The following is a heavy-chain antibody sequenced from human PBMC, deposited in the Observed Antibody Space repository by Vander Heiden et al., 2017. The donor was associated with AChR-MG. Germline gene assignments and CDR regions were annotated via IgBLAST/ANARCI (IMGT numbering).Heavy chain of an antibody. D-gene: IGHD3-10*01. CDR3: TRDRRFGFFDI. V-gene: IGHV3-7*01. Sequence: EVQLVESGGGLVQPGGSLRLSCADSGFTFSTYWMTWVRQAPGKGLEWVANINQDGSEKYYVDSVKGRFTISRGNAENSLYLQMNSLRAEDTAVYYCTRDRRFGFFDIWGQGTMVTVSS. J-gene: IGHJ3*02. CDR1: GFTFSTYW. CDR2: INQDGSEK.